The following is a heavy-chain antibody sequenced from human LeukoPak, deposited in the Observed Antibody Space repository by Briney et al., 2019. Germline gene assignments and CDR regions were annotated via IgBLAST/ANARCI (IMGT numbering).Heavy chain of an antibody. J-gene: IGHJ2*01. CDR1: TGSISSYY. V-gene: IGHV4-59*01. CDR2: IYYSGSS. Sequence: PSETLSLTCTVSTGSISSYYWSWIRQPPGEGLEWIAYIYYSGSSNYNPSLKCRLTISVVTSKNQFSLKLTSVTAADTAVYYCARASAHRGIAVAGVYWYFDLWGRGTLVTVSS. CDR3: ARASAHRGIAVAGVYWYFDL. D-gene: IGHD6-19*01.